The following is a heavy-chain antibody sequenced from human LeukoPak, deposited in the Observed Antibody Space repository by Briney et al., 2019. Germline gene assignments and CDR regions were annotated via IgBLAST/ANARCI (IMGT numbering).Heavy chain of an antibody. J-gene: IGHJ4*02. CDR1: GGTFSSYA. CDR2: IIPILGIA. D-gene: IGHD1-26*01. V-gene: IGHV1-69*04. CDR3: ARYSGSYTWHYFDY. Sequence: SVKVSCTASGGTFSSYAISWVRQAPGQGLEWMGRIIPILGIANYAQKFQGRVTITADKSTSTAYMELSSLRSEDTAVYYCARYSGSYTWHYFDYWGQGTLVTVSS.